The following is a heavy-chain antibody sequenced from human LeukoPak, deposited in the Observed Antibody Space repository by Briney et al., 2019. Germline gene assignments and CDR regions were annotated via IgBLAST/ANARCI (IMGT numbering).Heavy chain of an antibody. Sequence: SETLSLTCTVSGGSISSSSYYWGWIRQPPGKGLERIGSIYYSGSTYYNPSLKSRVTISVDTSKNRFSLKLSSVTAADTAVYYCARQNYYSNYSGPWGQGTLVTVSS. CDR3: ARQNYYSNYSGP. CDR1: GGSISSSSYY. V-gene: IGHV4-39*01. D-gene: IGHD4-11*01. CDR2: IYYSGST. J-gene: IGHJ5*02.